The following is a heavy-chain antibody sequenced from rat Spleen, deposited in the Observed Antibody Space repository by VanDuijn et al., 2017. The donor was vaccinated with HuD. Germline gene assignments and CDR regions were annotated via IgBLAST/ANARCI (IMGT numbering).Heavy chain of an antibody. V-gene: IGHV5S13*01. J-gene: IGHJ4*01. CDR3: TRGYVMDA. Sequence: EVQLVESGGGLVQPGRSLTLFCAASGFTFRNYGMAWVRQAPTKGLEWVASLSTGGGNTYYRDSVKGRFTLSRDNAKNTQSLQMDSLRSEDTAIYYCTRGYVMDAWGQGASVTVSS. CDR2: LSTGGGNT. CDR1: GFTFRNYG.